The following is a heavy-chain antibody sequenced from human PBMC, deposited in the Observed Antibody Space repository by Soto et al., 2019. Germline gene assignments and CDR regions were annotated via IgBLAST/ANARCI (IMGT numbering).Heavy chain of an antibody. CDR3: AKDGTYVLGYNWFDP. D-gene: IGHD3-3*02. Sequence: PGGSLRLSCAASGFTFSSYAMSWVRQAPGKGLEWVSAISGSGGSTYYADSVKGRFTISRDNSKNTLYLQMNSLRAEDTAVYYCAKDGTYVLGYNWFDPWGQGTLVTVSS. V-gene: IGHV3-23*01. J-gene: IGHJ5*02. CDR2: ISGSGGST. CDR1: GFTFSSYA.